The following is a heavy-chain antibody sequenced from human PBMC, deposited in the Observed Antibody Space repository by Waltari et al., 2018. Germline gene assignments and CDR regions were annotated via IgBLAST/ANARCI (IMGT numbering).Heavy chain of an antibody. CDR1: GFNFSRYS. Sequence: EVQLVESGGGLVTPGGSLRLSCAASGFNFSRYSLNWCRQAPGTGMEWVSSISSSSSDIYYADSVKGRFTISRDNAKNSLYLQMNSLRAEDTAVYYCARDADYGDPKNDYWGQGTLVTVSS. V-gene: IGHV3-21*01. CDR2: ISSSSSDI. D-gene: IGHD4-17*01. J-gene: IGHJ4*02. CDR3: ARDADYGDPKNDY.